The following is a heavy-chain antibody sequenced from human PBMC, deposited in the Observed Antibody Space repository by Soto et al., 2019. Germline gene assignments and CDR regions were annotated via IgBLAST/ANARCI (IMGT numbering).Heavy chain of an antibody. CDR2: IYYSGST. D-gene: IGHD3-22*01. V-gene: IGHV4-59*01. Sequence: SETLSLTCTVSGGSISSYYWSWIRQPPGKGLEWIGYIYYSGSTNYNPSLKSRVTISVDTSKNQFSLKLSSVTAADTAVYYCARGLGYYDSSGYSRGYYFDYWGQGTLVTVSS. CDR1: GGSISSYY. CDR3: ARGLGYYDSSGYSRGYYFDY. J-gene: IGHJ4*02.